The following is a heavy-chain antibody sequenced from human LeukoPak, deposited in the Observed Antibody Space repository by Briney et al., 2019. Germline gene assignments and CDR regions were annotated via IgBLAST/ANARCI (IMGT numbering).Heavy chain of an antibody. D-gene: IGHD3-10*01. Sequence: SETLSLTCTVSGGSISSYYWSWIRQPPGKGLEWIGEINHSGSTNYNPSLKSRVTISVDTFKNQFSLKLSSVTAADTAVYYCATRRGLLWFGEITFDPWGQGTLVTVSS. V-gene: IGHV4-34*01. CDR2: INHSGST. J-gene: IGHJ5*02. CDR1: GGSISSYY. CDR3: ATRRGLLWFGEITFDP.